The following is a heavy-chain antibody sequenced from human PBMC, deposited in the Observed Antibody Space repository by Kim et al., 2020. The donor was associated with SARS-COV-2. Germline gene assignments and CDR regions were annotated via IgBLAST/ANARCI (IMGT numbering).Heavy chain of an antibody. D-gene: IGHD6-6*01. CDR1: GGSISSYY. Sequence: SETLSLTCTVSGGSISSYYWSWIRQPPGKGLEWIGYIYYSGSTNYNPSLKSRVTISVDTSKNQFSLKLSSVTAADTAVYYCARLPRGSGSSPPVGVYGMDVWGQGTTVTVSS. CDR3: ARLPRGSGSSPPVGVYGMDV. CDR2: IYYSGST. V-gene: IGHV4-59*08. J-gene: IGHJ6*02.